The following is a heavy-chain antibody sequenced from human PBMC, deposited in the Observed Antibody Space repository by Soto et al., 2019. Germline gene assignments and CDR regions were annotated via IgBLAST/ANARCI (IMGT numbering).Heavy chain of an antibody. CDR3: TRESYDDSSGYYDLDY. Sequence: QVQLQESGPGLVKPSGTLSLTCAVSGGSISSGNWWSWVRQTPGKGLEWIGEIHHSGSTNYNPYLKLRVTISVDKSKNQLSLKLNSVTAADTAVYHCTRESYDDSSGYYDLDYWGQGTLVTVSS. CDR2: IHHSGST. J-gene: IGHJ4*02. V-gene: IGHV4-4*02. CDR1: GGSISSGNW. D-gene: IGHD3-22*01.